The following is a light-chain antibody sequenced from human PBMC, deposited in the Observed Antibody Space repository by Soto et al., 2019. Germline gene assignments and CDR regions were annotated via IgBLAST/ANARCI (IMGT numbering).Light chain of an antibody. CDR1: SSDVGGYNY. Sequence: QSALTQPASVSGSPGQSITISCTGTSSDVGGYNYVSWYQQHPGKAPKLMIYEVSNRSSGVANRFSGSKSGNTASLTISGLEDEEEADYYCSSYTSSSTLVFGTGTKVTVL. CDR2: EVS. J-gene: IGLJ1*01. CDR3: SSYTSSSTLV. V-gene: IGLV2-14*01.